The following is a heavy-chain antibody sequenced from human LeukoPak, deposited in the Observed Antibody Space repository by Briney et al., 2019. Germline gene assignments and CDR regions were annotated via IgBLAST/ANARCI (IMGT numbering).Heavy chain of an antibody. V-gene: IGHV3-23*01. CDR1: GFTFSSYG. CDR3: ARTGSGSFN. J-gene: IGHJ3*01. CDR2: ISGGGGST. D-gene: IGHD3-10*01. Sequence: GGSLRPSCAASGFTFSSYGMSWVRQAPGKGLERVSAISGGGGSTYYADSVKGRFTISRDNSKNTLYLQMNSLRAEDTAVYYCARTGSGSFNWGQGTMVTVSS.